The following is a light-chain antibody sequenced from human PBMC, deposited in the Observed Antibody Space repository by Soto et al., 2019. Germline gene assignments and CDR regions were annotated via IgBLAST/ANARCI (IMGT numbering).Light chain of an antibody. Sequence: QSVLTQPPSVSGAPGQRVTLSCTGSSSNIGAGYDVHWYQQLPGTAPKLLIYGNSNRPSGVPDRFSGSKSGTSASLAITGLQAEDEADYHCQSYDSSLSGAVFGGGTQLTVL. CDR3: QSYDSSLSGAV. J-gene: IGLJ7*01. V-gene: IGLV1-40*01. CDR2: GNS. CDR1: SSNIGAGYD.